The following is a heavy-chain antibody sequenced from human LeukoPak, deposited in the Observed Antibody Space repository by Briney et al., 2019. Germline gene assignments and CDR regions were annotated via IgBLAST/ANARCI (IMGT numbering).Heavy chain of an antibody. CDR2: ISSSGSTI. J-gene: IGHJ4*02. Sequence: GGSLRLSCAASGFTFSDYYMSWIRQAPGKGLEWVSYISSSGSTIYYADSVKGRFTISRDNAKNSLYLQMNSLRAEDTAVYYCARGDFSGNYDSSGPGKSSYWGQGTLVTVSS. CDR3: ARGDFSGNYDSSGPGKSSY. V-gene: IGHV3-11*04. D-gene: IGHD3-22*01. CDR1: GFTFSDYY.